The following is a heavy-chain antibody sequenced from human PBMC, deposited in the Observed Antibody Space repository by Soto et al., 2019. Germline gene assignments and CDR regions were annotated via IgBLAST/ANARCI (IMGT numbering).Heavy chain of an antibody. V-gene: IGHV3-23*01. J-gene: IGHJ5*01. Sequence: PGGSLRLSCAASGFTFSSYAMSWVRQAPGKGLEWVSAISGSSGSTYYADSVKGRFTISRDNAKNSLYLQMNSLRAEDTAVYYCARSRVVYHIPIEFDSWGQGTLVTVSS. D-gene: IGHD2-8*02. CDR2: ISGSSGST. CDR3: ARSRVVYHIPIEFDS. CDR1: GFTFSSYA.